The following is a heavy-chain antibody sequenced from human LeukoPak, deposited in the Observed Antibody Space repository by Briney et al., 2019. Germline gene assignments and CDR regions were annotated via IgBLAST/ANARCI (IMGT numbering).Heavy chain of an antibody. CDR3: ARHDYFIDY. CDR2: IYYSGST. CDR1: GGSIRSYY. J-gene: IGHJ4*02. V-gene: IGHV4-59*08. Sequence: PSEILSLTCTVSGGSIRSYYWSWIRQSPGKGLEWIGYIYYSGSTNYNPSLKSRVTISVDTSKNQFSLKLSSVTAADTAVYYCARHDYFIDYWGQGTLVTVSS. D-gene: IGHD3-16*01.